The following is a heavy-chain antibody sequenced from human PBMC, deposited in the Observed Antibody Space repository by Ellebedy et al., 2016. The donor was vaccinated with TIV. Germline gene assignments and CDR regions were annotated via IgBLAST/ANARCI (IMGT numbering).Heavy chain of an antibody. D-gene: IGHD3-10*01. CDR3: ATGFFRLHLDY. J-gene: IGHJ4*02. V-gene: IGHV1-24*01. CDR2: FDPAVGET. Sequence: AASVKVSCKVSGYSLTELSMQWVRQAHGKGLEWVGGFDPAVGETVDAQKFQGRVTMTEDTSTDTAYMELSSLRSEDTAVYYCATGFFRLHLDYWGQGTLATVSS. CDR1: GYSLTELS.